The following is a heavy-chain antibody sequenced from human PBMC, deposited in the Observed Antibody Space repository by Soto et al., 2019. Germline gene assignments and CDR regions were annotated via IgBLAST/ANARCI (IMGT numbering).Heavy chain of an antibody. D-gene: IGHD6-6*01. CDR3: ARDQSASSIAARPPGY. CDR2: ISSSGSTI. Sequence: GGSLRLSCAASGFTFSDYYMSWIRQAPGKGLEWVSYISSSGSTIYYADSVKGRFTISRDNAKNSLYLQMNSLRAEDTAVYYCARDQSASSIAARPPGYWGQGTLVTVSS. CDR1: GFTFSDYY. V-gene: IGHV3-11*01. J-gene: IGHJ4*02.